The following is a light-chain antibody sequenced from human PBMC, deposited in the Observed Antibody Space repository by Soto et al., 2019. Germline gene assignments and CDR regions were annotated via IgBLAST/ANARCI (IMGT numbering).Light chain of an antibody. J-gene: IGKJ2*01. CDR1: QSVGGN. V-gene: IGKV3-15*01. CDR2: DAS. CDR3: QQYNNWPLYT. Sequence: EIGMTQSPATLSVSPGERATLSCRASQSVGGNLAWYQQRPGRSPRLLIYDASTRATDIPARFSGSASGTEFALTVSSRQSEDFARYYCQQYNNWPLYTFGQGTKLEIK.